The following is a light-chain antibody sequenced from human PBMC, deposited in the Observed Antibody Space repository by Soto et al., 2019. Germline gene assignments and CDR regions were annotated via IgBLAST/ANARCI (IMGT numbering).Light chain of an antibody. J-gene: IGKJ3*01. CDR2: GAT. V-gene: IGKV3-20*01. CDR1: QSVSTY. Sequence: EIVLTQSPGTLSLSPGERATLSCRASQSVSTYLTWYQQKPGQAPRLLIYGATTRATGIPDRFSGSGSRTDFTLTISRLEPEDFAVYYCQHHGGSPLFTFGPGTKVDIK. CDR3: QHHGGSPLFT.